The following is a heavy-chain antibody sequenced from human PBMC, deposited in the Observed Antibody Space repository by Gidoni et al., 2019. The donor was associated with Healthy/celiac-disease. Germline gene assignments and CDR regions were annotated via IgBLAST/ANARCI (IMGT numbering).Heavy chain of an antibody. CDR3: ARETFSGGKIDY. CDR2: VISSSIYI. CDR1: GFTFSSYS. V-gene: IGHV3-21*01. J-gene: IGHJ4*02. Sequence: EVQLVESGGGLVTPGGSLRLACAASGFTFSSYSMNWVRQAPGKRLEWVSSVISSSIYIYYADAVKGRFTISRENAKNSLYLQMNSLRAEDTAVYYCARETFSGGKIDYWGQGTLVTVSS. D-gene: IGHD6-19*01.